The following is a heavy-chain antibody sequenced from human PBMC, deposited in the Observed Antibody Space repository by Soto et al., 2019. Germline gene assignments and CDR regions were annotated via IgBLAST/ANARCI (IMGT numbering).Heavy chain of an antibody. J-gene: IGHJ6*02. Sequence: QVQLVESGGGVVQPGRSLRLSCAASGFTFSTYAMEWVRQAPGKGLDWVALISYDGNDKYYADSVKGRFTISRDNSKNTLYLQMNSLRLEDTAVYYCARPVEPFYYYGMDVWGQGTTVTVSS. V-gene: IGHV3-30-3*01. CDR2: ISYDGNDK. CDR1: GFTFSTYA. CDR3: ARPVEPFYYYGMDV.